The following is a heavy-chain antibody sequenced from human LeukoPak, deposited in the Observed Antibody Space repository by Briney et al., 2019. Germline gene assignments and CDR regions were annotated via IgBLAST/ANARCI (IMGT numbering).Heavy chain of an antibody. J-gene: IGHJ3*02. D-gene: IGHD2-2*01. Sequence: GESLKISCKGFGYRFNTHWIGWVRQVPGKGQEWMGIVYPGDSDTRYSPSFQGQVTISADKSISTAYLQWSSLKASDTAMYYCVASLVGAFDIWGQGTMVTVSS. CDR3: VASLVGAFDI. CDR1: GYRFNTHW. CDR2: VYPGDSDT. V-gene: IGHV5-51*01.